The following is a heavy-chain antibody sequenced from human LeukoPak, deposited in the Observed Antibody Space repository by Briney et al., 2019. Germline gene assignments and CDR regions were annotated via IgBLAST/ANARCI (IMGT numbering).Heavy chain of an antibody. Sequence: TSETLSLTCTVSGGSISTYYWSWIRQPAGKGLEWIGRIYTSGSTNYNPSLKSEVTMSVDTSKNQFSLKVSSVTAADTAVYYRARSEYSGSCDYWGQGSLVTVCS. V-gene: IGHV4-4*07. D-gene: IGHD6-6*01. CDR3: ARSEYSGSCDY. CDR2: IYTSGST. CDR1: GGSISTYY. J-gene: IGHJ4*02.